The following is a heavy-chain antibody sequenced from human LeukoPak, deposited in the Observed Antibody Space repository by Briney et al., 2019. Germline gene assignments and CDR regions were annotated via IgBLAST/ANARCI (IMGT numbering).Heavy chain of an antibody. CDR1: GVSISSYY. V-gene: IGHV4-59*01. J-gene: IGHJ5*02. CDR2: IYYSGST. D-gene: IGHD3-22*01. Sequence: SETLSLTCTVSGVSISSYYWSWIRQPPGKGLEWIGYIYYSGSTNYNPSLKSRVTISVDTSKNQFSLKLRSVTAADTAVYYCARDRYSYDSSGSRWFDPWGQGTLVTVSS. CDR3: ARDRYSYDSSGSRWFDP.